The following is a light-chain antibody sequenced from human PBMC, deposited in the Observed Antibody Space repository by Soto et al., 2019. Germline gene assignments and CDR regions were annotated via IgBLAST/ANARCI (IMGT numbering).Light chain of an antibody. Sequence: QSVLTQPPSASGSPGQSVTISCTGTSSDVGGYNYVSWYRQHPGKAPKLMLYEVTQRPSGVPDRFSGSKSGNTASLTVSGLQAEDEADYYCSSFGGSNNFVVFGGGTQLTVL. J-gene: IGLJ2*01. V-gene: IGLV2-8*01. CDR3: SSFGGSNNFVV. CDR2: EVT. CDR1: SSDVGGYNY.